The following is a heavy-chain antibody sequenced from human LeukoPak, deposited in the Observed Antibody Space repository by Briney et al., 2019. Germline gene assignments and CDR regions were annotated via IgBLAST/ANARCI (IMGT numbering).Heavy chain of an antibody. CDR2: ISGSGGST. CDR3: AKDKIYGSGSYYEGFDY. D-gene: IGHD3-10*01. Sequence: PGGSLRLSCAASGFTFSSYAMSWVRQAPGKGLEWVPAISGSGGSTYYADSVKGRFTISRDNSKNTLYLQMNSLRAEDTAVYYCAKDKIYGSGSYYEGFDYWGQGTLVTASS. J-gene: IGHJ4*02. V-gene: IGHV3-23*01. CDR1: GFTFSSYA.